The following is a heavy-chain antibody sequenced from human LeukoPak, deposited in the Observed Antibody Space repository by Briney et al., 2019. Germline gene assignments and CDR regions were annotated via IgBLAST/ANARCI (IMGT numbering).Heavy chain of an antibody. CDR2: INPSGGST. CDR3: ARDLPPRQSDY. V-gene: IGHV1-46*01. CDR1: GYTFTSYY. Sequence: ASVKVSCKASGYTFTSYYMHWVRQAPGQGLEWMGIINPSGGSTSYAQKFQGRVTMTRDTSISTAYMEVSSLRSDDTAVYYCARDLPPRQSDYWGQGTLVTVSS. J-gene: IGHJ4*02.